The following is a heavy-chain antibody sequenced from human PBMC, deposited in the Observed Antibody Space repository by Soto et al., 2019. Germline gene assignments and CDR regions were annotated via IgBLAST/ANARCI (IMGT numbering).Heavy chain of an antibody. CDR2: IYSGGST. CDR3: ARGGPGAGTVYYYGMDV. V-gene: IGHV3-53*01. Sequence: GGSLRLSCAASGFTVSSNYMSWVRQAPGKGLEWVSVIYSGGSTXXADSVKGRFTISRDNSKNTLYLQMNSLRAEDTAVYYCARGGPGAGTVYYYGMDVWGQGTTVTVSS. D-gene: IGHD6-19*01. J-gene: IGHJ6*02. CDR1: GFTVSSNY.